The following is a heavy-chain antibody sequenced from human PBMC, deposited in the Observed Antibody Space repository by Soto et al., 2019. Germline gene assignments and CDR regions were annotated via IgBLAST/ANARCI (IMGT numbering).Heavy chain of an antibody. CDR1: GFTVSSNY. CDR3: ARGSYYYDSSGYYPPGY. Sequence: PGGSLRLSCAASGFTVSSNYMSWVRQAPGKGLEWVSVIYSGGSTYYADSVKGRFTISRDNSKNTLYLQMNSLRAEDTAVYYCARGSYYYDSSGYYPPGYWGQGTLVTVSS. CDR2: IYSGGST. J-gene: IGHJ4*02. V-gene: IGHV3-53*01. D-gene: IGHD3-22*01.